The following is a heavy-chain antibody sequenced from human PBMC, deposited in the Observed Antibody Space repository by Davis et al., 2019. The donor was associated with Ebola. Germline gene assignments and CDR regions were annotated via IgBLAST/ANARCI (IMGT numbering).Heavy chain of an antibody. CDR3: AKRATVKVAGANYCNAMDV. D-gene: IGHD6-19*01. CDR1: GFTFSTYA. V-gene: IGHV3-23*01. J-gene: IGHJ6*04. Sequence: GESLKISCAGSGFTFSTYAMTWVRQAPGKGLEWVSRISGSGGDPHYADSVKGRFTISRDNSKNTLYLQMNSLRAEDTAVFYCAKRATVKVAGANYCNAMDVWGKGTTVTVSS. CDR2: ISGSGGDP.